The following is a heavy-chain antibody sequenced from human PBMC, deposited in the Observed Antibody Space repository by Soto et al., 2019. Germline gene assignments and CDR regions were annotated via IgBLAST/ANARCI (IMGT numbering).Heavy chain of an antibody. V-gene: IGHV3-33*06. Sequence: GGSLRLSCAASGFTFSSYGMHWVRQAPGKGLEWVAVIWYDGSNKYYADSVKGRFTISRDNSKNTPYLQMNSLRAEDTAVYYCVKDRVPGAYGNYYGMDVWGQGTTVTVSS. CDR2: IWYDGSNK. D-gene: IGHD5-12*01. CDR3: VKDRVPGAYGNYYGMDV. CDR1: GFTFSSYG. J-gene: IGHJ6*02.